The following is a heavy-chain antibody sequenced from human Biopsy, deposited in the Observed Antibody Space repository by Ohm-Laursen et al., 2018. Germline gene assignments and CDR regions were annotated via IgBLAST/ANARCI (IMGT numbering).Heavy chain of an antibody. J-gene: IGHJ1*01. Sequence: SVKVSCKAPEGTFSNYGVNWVRQAPGQGLEWLGGNIPILGAGNYAQKFQDRVTVAADTSTSTATMELRSLRSDDTAVYYCATKLTGYFHHWGQGTLVIVSS. D-gene: IGHD3-9*01. V-gene: IGHV1-69*06. CDR3: ATKLTGYFHH. CDR1: EGTFSNYG. CDR2: NIPILGAG.